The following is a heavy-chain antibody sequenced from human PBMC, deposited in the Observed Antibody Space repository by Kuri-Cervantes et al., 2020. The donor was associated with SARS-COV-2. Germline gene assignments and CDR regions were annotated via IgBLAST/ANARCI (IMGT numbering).Heavy chain of an antibody. CDR1: GFTFSSYS. CDR2: ISRSSSTI. D-gene: IGHD1-26*01. Sequence: LSLTCAASGFTFSSYSMNWVRQAPGKGLEWVSYISRSSSTIYYADSVKGRFTISRDNAKNSLYLQMNSLRDEDTAVYYCARGNIGGKGIYYYYYGMDVWGQGTTVTVSS. CDR3: ARGNIGGKGIYYYYYGMDV. J-gene: IGHJ6*02. V-gene: IGHV3-48*02.